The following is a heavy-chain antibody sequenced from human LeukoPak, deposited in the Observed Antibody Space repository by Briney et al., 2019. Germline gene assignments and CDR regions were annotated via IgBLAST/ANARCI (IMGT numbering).Heavy chain of an antibody. D-gene: IGHD2-2*01. V-gene: IGHV1-46*03. J-gene: IGHJ5*02. CDR2: INPSGGST. Sequence: GESPKISCKGSGYRFTSYWIGWVRQAPGQGLEWMGIINPSGGSTSYAQKFQGRVTMTRDTSTSTVYMELSSLRSEDTAVYYCARSVVVPAAPMYWFDPWGQGTLVTVSS. CDR3: ARSVVVPAAPMYWFDP. CDR1: GYRFTSYW.